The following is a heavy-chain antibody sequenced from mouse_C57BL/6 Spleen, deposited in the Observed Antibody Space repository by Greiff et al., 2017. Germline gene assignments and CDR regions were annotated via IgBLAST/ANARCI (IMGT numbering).Heavy chain of an antibody. Sequence: EVQLVESGGDLVKPGGSLKLSCAASGFTFSSYGMSWVRQTPDKRLEWVATISSGGSYTYYPDSVKGRFTISRDNAKNTLYLQMSSLKSEDTAMYYCARHEVDISDFDYWGQGTTLTVSS. CDR3: ARHEVDISDFDY. V-gene: IGHV5-6*01. CDR2: ISSGGSYT. CDR1: GFTFSSYG. J-gene: IGHJ2*01. D-gene: IGHD1-3*01.